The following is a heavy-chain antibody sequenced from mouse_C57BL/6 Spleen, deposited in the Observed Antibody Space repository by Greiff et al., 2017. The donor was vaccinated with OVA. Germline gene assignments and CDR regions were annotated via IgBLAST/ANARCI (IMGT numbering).Heavy chain of an antibody. CDR2: INPGSGGT. D-gene: IGHD1-1*01. J-gene: IGHJ4*01. Sequence: VQLQESGAELVRPGTSVKVSCKASGYAFTNYLIEWVKQRPGQGLEWIGVINPGSGGTNYNEKLKGKATLTADKSSSTAYMQLSSLTSEDSAVYFCARIYYYGSSYDGDYWGQGTSVTVSS. V-gene: IGHV1-54*01. CDR3: ARIYYYGSSYDGDY. CDR1: GYAFTNYL.